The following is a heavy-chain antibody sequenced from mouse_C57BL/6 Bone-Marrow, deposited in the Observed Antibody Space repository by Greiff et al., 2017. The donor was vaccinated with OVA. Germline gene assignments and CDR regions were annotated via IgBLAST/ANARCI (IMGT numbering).Heavy chain of an antibody. J-gene: IGHJ2*01. Sequence: EVKLMESGGGLVKPGGSLKLSCAASGFTFSSYTMSWVRQTPEKRLEWVATISGGGGNTYYPDSVKGRFTISRDNAKNTLYLQMSSLRSEDTAWYYCARHLTALTPVVATDYWGQGTTLTVSS. CDR2: ISGGGGNT. CDR3: ARHLTALTPVVATDY. D-gene: IGHD1-1*01. CDR1: GFTFSSYT. V-gene: IGHV5-9*01.